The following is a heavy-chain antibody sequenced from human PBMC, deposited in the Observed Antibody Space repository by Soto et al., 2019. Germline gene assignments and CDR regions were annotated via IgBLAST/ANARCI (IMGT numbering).Heavy chain of an antibody. CDR1: GGSISSYY. J-gene: IGHJ6*03. Sequence: QVQLQESGPGLVKHSETLSLTCTVSGGSISSYYWSWIRQPPGKGLEWIGYNYYSGSTNYNPSLKSRVPISVDKSKNQFTLKLSSVSAADTDVYYCARRYDCWSGYLYYYYTRVGGKGTTVTVSS. CDR3: ARRYDCWSGYLYYYYTRV. CDR2: NYYSGST. V-gene: IGHV4-59*08. D-gene: IGHD3-3*01.